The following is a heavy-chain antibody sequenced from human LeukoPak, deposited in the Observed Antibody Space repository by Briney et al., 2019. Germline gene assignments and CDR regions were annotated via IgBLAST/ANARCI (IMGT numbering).Heavy chain of an antibody. CDR2: INPNSGGT. D-gene: IGHD5-18*01. V-gene: IGHV1-2*06. CDR3: AVEIGESRYSYGEFDY. J-gene: IGHJ4*02. Sequence: ASVKVSCKASGYTFTGYYMHWVRQAPGQGLEWMGRINPNSGGTNYAQKFQGRVTMTRDTSISTAYMELSRLRSDDTAVYYCAVEIGESRYSYGEFDYWGQGTLVTVSS. CDR1: GYTFTGYY.